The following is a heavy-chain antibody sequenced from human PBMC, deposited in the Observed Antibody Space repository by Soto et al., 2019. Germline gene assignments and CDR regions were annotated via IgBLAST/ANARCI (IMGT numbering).Heavy chain of an antibody. CDR1: RFTFSNYV. Sequence: EVQLLESGGGLVQPGGSLRLSCAASRFTFSNYVMSWVRQAPGKGLEWVSAISGSGDSTYYADSVKGRFTISRDNSKNTLYLQMNSLRAEDTAVYYCAKRRERLWYFDYWGQGTLVTVSS. V-gene: IGHV3-23*01. CDR2: ISGSGDST. CDR3: AKRRERLWYFDY. J-gene: IGHJ4*02.